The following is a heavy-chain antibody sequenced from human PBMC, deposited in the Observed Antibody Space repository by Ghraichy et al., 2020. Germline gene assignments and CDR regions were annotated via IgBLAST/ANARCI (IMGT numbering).Heavy chain of an antibody. Sequence: SETLSLTCTVSGGSISSGGYYWSWIRQHPGKGLEWIGYIYYSGSTYYNPSLKSRVTISVDTSKNQFSLKLSSVTAADTAVYYCARFNTDYYGSGSCDYWGQGTLVTVSS. V-gene: IGHV4-31*03. J-gene: IGHJ4*02. D-gene: IGHD3-10*01. CDR2: IYYSGST. CDR3: ARFNTDYYGSGSCDY. CDR1: GGSISSGGYY.